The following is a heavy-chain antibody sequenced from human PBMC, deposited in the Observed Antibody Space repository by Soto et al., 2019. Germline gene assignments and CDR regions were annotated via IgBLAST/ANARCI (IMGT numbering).Heavy chain of an antibody. Sequence: EVHLLESGGGLVQRGGSLRLSCAASGFTFSTYAMSWVRQAPGKGLEWVSAITDSGGGTNYADSVKGRFTMSRDNSRNTLYLQMNSLTAEDTAVYYCAKGRDSSGSYRPFDLWGQGTLVTVSS. CDR1: GFTFSTYA. V-gene: IGHV3-23*01. D-gene: IGHD3-22*01. CDR2: ITDSGGGT. CDR3: AKGRDSSGSYRPFDL. J-gene: IGHJ4*02.